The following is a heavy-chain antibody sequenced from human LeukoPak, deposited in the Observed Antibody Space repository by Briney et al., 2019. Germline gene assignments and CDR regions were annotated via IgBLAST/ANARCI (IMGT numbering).Heavy chain of an antibody. CDR3: ASVAAAGTADVFRH. CDR1: GGSISSSSYY. D-gene: IGHD6-13*01. J-gene: IGHJ1*01. V-gene: IGHV4-39*01. CDR2: IYYSGST. Sequence: SETLSLTCTVSGGSISSSSYYWGWIRQPPGKGLEWIGSIYYSGSTYYNPSLKSRVTISVDTSKNQFSLKLSSVTAADTAVYYCASVAAAGTADVFRHWGQGTLVTVSS.